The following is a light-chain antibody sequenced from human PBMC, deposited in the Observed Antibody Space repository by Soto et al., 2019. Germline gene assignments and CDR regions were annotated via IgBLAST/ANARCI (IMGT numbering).Light chain of an antibody. V-gene: IGKV3-20*01. Sequence: IVLTQSPGTLSLSPVERASLSCRASQSVSSSYLAWYQQKPGQAPRLLIYGASSRATGIPDRFSGSGSGTDFILTISRLEPEDFAVYYCQQYGRSGTFGQGTKVDIK. CDR1: QSVSSSY. CDR3: QQYGRSGT. CDR2: GAS. J-gene: IGKJ1*01.